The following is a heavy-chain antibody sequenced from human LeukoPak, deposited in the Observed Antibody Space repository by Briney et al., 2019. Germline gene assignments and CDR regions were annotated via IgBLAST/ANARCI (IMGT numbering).Heavy chain of an antibody. V-gene: IGHV4-34*01. CDR3: ARGPNNRFDY. CDR2: MNNSRRT. Sequence: SXIXXXXXXGLDWIGEMNNSRRTNYNPSLKRRVTISVEKSKKQFSLKLSSVTAADTAVYYCARGPNNRFDYWGQGTLVTVSS. J-gene: IGHJ4*02. D-gene: IGHD1/OR15-1a*01.